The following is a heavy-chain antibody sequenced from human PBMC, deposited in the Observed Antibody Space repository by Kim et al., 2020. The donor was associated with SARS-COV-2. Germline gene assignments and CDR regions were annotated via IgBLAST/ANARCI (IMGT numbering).Heavy chain of an antibody. D-gene: IGHD7-27*01. V-gene: IGHV4-34*01. J-gene: IGHJ3*02. CDR3: ARGRSWGYDAFDI. Sequence: YNPSPKSRITISVDTSKNQLSRKLSSVTAADTAVYYCARGRSWGYDAFDIWGQGTMVTVSS.